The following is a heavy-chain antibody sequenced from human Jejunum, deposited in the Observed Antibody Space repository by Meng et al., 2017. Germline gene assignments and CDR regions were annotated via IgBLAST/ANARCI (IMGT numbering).Heavy chain of an antibody. V-gene: IGHV3-48*03. D-gene: IGHD1-14*01. J-gene: IGHJ4*02. CDR3: ATIDGGIPYDY. CDR2: VSSDSVRI. CDR1: GISLSNFE. Sequence: GESLKISCEASGISLSNFEMNWVRQTPGKGLEWVSYVSSDSVRIYYAESVKGRFTMSRDNAKNSVYLEMNSLRADDTAVYYCATIDGGIPYDYWGQGTRVTCSS.